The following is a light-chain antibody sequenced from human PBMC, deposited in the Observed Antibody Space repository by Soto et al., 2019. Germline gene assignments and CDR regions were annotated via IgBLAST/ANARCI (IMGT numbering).Light chain of an antibody. CDR1: SSDVGGYNY. CDR3: CSYAGTYTWV. CDR2: DVS. V-gene: IGLV2-11*01. J-gene: IGLJ3*02. Sequence: QSALTQPRSVSGSPGQSVTISCTGTSSDVGGYNYVSWYQQHPGKAPKLMIYDVSQRHSGVPNRFSGSKSDNTASLIISGLQAEDEADYYCCSYAGTYTWVFGGGTKVTVL.